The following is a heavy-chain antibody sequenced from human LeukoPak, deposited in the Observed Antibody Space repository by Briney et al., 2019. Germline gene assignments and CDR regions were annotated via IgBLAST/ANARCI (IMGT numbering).Heavy chain of an antibody. D-gene: IGHD3-10*01. CDR1: GFTFRSYE. Sequence: GGSLRLSCAASGFTFRSYEMNWVRQAPGKGLEWVSSISTSGNTIYYADSVKGRFTISRDNAKNSLYLQMNSLRDEDTAVYYCARDLSSVPTRWGQGTLVTVSS. V-gene: IGHV3-48*03. CDR2: ISTSGNTI. CDR3: ARDLSSVPTR. J-gene: IGHJ4*02.